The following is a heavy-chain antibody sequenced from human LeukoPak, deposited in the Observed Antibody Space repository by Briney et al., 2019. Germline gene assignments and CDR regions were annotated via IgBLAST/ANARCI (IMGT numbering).Heavy chain of an antibody. D-gene: IGHD3-9*01. J-gene: IGHJ4*02. V-gene: IGHV4-34*01. CDR1: GASFIAYY. CDR2: INHSGGT. CDR3: ARGHVLRYFDWFDD. Sequence: PSVPLSLTCGAYGASFIAYYWSWIRQPPGKGLEWIGEINHSGGTDYNPSLKSRVTILVDTSKNQFSLKLMSVTAADTAVYYCARGHVLRYFDWFDDWGQGTLVTVSS.